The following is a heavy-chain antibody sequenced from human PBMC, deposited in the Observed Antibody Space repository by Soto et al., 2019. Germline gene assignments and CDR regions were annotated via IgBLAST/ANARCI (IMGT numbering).Heavy chain of an antibody. CDR1: GDSVSSNTAA. CDR3: ARGVAGSGFDL. D-gene: IGHD6-19*01. Sequence: QVHLQQSGPGLVKPSQTHSLTCAISGDSVSSNTAAWNWIRSSPSRGLEWLGRTYYRSNWRHDYAVSVKSRITVNPDTSKNHFSLQLNSVTPDDTAVYYCARGVAGSGFDLWGQGTLVTVSS. J-gene: IGHJ4*02. CDR2: TYYRSNWRH. V-gene: IGHV6-1*01.